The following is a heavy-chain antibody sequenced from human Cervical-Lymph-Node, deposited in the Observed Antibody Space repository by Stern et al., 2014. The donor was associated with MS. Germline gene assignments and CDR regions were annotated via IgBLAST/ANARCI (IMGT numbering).Heavy chain of an antibody. Sequence: DQLVESGGGVVQPGRSLSLSCAASGFVFRRYALHWVRQAPGKGPEWLALSSYDGRDKYYTDSVKGRFTVSRDNSNNTVDLEMNSLRLEDTAVYYCAKGGSGSYLDWGQGSLVTVSS. CDR2: SSYDGRDK. CDR3: AKGGSGSYLD. V-gene: IGHV3-30*04. D-gene: IGHD1-26*01. CDR1: GFVFRRYA. J-gene: IGHJ4*02.